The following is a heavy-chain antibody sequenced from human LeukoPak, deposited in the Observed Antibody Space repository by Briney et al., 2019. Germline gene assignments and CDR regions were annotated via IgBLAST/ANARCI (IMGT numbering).Heavy chain of an antibody. D-gene: IGHD3-10*01. Sequence: PGGSLRLSCAASGSTFSRYWMSWVRQTPEKGPEWVANIKRDGSEKNYVDSVKGRFTISRDNAKNSLYLQMNSLRAEDTAVYYCASAAGWELGYWGQGTLVTVSS. V-gene: IGHV3-7*01. CDR1: GSTFSRYW. J-gene: IGHJ4*02. CDR3: ASAAGWELGY. CDR2: IKRDGSEK.